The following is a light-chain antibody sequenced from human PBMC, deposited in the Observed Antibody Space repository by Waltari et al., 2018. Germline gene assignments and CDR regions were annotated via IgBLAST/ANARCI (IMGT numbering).Light chain of an antibody. J-gene: IGLJ3*02. CDR3: HSYTNSLIWV. CDR1: SSDVGGHNH. V-gene: IGLV2-14*03. CDR2: DVS. Sequence: QSALTQPASVSGSPGQSITISCTGTSSDVGGHNHVPWYQHHPGKAPKPMIFDVSARPSGILELFAGAKAGNTASLTISGLQADDEAEYYCHSYTNSLIWVCGGGTKLTVL.